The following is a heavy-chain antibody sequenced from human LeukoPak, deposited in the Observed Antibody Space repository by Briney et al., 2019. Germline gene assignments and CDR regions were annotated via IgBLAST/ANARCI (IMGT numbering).Heavy chain of an antibody. CDR1: GGSISSGGYS. J-gene: IGHJ4*02. CDR2: IYHSGST. Sequence: SETLSLTCAVSGGSISSGGYSWSWIRQPPGKGLEWIGYIYHSGSTYYNPSLKSRVTISVDRSKNQFSLKLSSVTAADTAVYYCARGVYCSSTSCYEGNFDYWGQGTMVTVSS. V-gene: IGHV4-30-2*01. CDR3: ARGVYCSSTSCYEGNFDY. D-gene: IGHD2-2*01.